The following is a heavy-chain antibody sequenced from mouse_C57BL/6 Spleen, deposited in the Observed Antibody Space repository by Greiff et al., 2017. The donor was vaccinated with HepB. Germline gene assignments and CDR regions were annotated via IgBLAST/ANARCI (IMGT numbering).Heavy chain of an antibody. D-gene: IGHD1-1*01. CDR2: IWWDDDK. J-gene: IGHJ3*01. CDR1: GFSLSTFGMG. CDR3: ARISSPLCYGSSYEPAY. V-gene: IGHV8-8*01. Sequence: QVTLKESGPGILQPSQTLSLTCSFSGFSLSTFGMGVGWIRQPSGKGLEWLAHIWWDDDKYYNPALKSRLTISKDTSKNQVFLKIANVDTADTATYYFARISSPLCYGSSYEPAYWGQGTLVTVSA.